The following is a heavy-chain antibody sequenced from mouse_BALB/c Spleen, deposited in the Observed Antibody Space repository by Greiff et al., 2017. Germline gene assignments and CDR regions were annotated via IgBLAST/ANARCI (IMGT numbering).Heavy chain of an antibody. J-gene: IGHJ3*01. V-gene: IGHV1-69*01. CDR3: ARGDIRY. D-gene: IGHD1-3*01. Sequence: VKLQQPGAELVMPGASVKMSCKASGYTFTDYWMHWVKQRPGQGLEWIGAIDTSDSYTSYNQKFKGKATLTVDESSSTAYMQLSSLTSEDSAVYYCARGDIRYWGQGTLVTVSA. CDR2: IDTSDSYT. CDR1: GYTFTDYW.